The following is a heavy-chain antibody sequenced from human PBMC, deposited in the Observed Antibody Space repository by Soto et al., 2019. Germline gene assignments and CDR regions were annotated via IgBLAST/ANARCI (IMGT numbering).Heavy chain of an antibody. CDR3: ASGRRYYYDSSGYTYYYYYGMDV. V-gene: IGHV1-3*01. CDR1: GYTFTSYA. Sequence: ASVKVSCKASGYTFTSYAMHWVRQAPGQRLEWMGWINAGNGNTKYSQKFQGRVTITRDTSASTAYMELSSLRSEDTAVYYCASGRRYYYDSSGYTYYYYYGMDVWGQGTTVTVPS. CDR2: INAGNGNT. D-gene: IGHD3-22*01. J-gene: IGHJ6*02.